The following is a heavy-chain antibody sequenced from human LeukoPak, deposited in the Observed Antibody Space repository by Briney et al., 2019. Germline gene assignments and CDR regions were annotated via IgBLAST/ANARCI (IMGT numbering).Heavy chain of an antibody. J-gene: IGHJ5*02. CDR1: GSTFTSYA. V-gene: IGHV3-23*01. CDR2: ISGSGGST. CDR3: AKARGLDTAMA. D-gene: IGHD5-18*01. Sequence: AGGSRSLSCAPPGSTFTSYAISWVGKAPGKGLGWVSAISGSGGSTYYADSVKGRFTISRDNSKNTLYLQMNSLRAEDTAVYYCAKARGLDTAMAWGQGTLVTVSS.